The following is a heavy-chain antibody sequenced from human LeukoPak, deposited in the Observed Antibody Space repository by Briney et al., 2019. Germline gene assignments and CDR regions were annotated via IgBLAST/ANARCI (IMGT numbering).Heavy chain of an antibody. V-gene: IGHV5-51*01. CDR2: IYPGDSDT. Sequence: GESLKISGKGSGYRFTSYWIGWVRQMPGKGLGWMGIIYPGDSDTRYSPYFQGQVTILADKSIRTADLLWISLKASDTAMYYCARRRYYYDSSGYPMYYFDYWGQGTLVTVSS. CDR3: ARRRYYYDSSGYPMYYFDY. D-gene: IGHD3-22*01. J-gene: IGHJ4*02. CDR1: GYRFTSYW.